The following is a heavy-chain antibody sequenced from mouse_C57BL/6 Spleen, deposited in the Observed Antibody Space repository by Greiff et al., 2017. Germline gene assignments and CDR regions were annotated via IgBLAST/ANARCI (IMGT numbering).Heavy chain of an antibody. CDR2: ISDGGSYT. CDR1: GFTFSSYA. V-gene: IGHV5-4*01. J-gene: IGHJ4*01. D-gene: IGHD1-1*01. Sequence: EVKLVESGGGLVKPGGSLKLSCAASGFTFSSYAMSWVRQTPEKRLEWVATISDGGSYTYYPDNAKGRFTISRDNAKNNLYLQMSHLKSEDTAMYYCARDYGSSYFDYWGQGTSVTVSS. CDR3: ARDYGSSYFDY.